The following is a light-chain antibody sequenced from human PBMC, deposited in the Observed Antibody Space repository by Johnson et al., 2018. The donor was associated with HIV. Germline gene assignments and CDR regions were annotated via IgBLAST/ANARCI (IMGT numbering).Light chain of an antibody. CDR2: ENN. V-gene: IGLV1-51*02. J-gene: IGLJ1*01. CDR3: LAWDTGGV. CDR1: SSNIGNNH. Sequence: QSVLSQPPSVSAAPGQKVSISCSGSSSNIGNNHVSWYQQFPGAAPKLLIYENNKRPSGIPDRFSGSKSGTSATLGITGLQTGDEADYYCLAWDTGGVFGTGTKVTVL.